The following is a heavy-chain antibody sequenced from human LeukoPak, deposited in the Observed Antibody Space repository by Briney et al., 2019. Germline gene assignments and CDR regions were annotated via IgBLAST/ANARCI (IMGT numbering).Heavy chain of an antibody. V-gene: IGHV4-39*01. CDR2: MYYSGTT. J-gene: IGHJ6*03. D-gene: IGHD2-15*01. CDR3: ARQSGSLYYYYYYMDV. Sequence: SGTLSLTCTVSGGSISSSTYYWGWIRQPPGKGLEWIGTMYYSGTTYYNPSLKSRVTISVDTSKNNFSLKLSSVTAADTAVYYCARQSGSLYYYYYYMDVWGKGTTVTVSS. CDR1: GGSISSSTYY.